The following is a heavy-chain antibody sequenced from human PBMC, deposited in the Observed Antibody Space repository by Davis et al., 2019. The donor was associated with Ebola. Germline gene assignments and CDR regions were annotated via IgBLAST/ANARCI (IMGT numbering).Heavy chain of an antibody. V-gene: IGHV4-34*01. J-gene: IGHJ5*02. CDR1: GGSFSGYY. CDR3: ARGGQGVGAGRWLDP. CDR2: INHSGST. Sequence: MPSETLSLTCAVYGGSFSGYYWSWIRQPPGKGLEWIGEINHSGSTNYNPSLKSRVTISIDTSESRFSLKLTSVTPADTAVYYCARGGQGVGAGRWLDPWGQGNLVIVSS. D-gene: IGHD1-26*01.